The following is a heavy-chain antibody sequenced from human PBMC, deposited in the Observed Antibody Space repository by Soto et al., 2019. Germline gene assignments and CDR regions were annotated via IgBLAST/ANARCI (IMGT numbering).Heavy chain of an antibody. CDR3: ARGRTIYSNYGYNWFDP. CDR1: GDSISSGDYY. Sequence: PSETLSLTCTVFGDSISSGDYYWSWIRQPPGKGLEWTGYIYYSGSTYYNPSLKSRVTISVDTSKNQFSLKLSSVTAADTAVYYCARGRTIYSNYGYNWFDPWGQGTLVTVSS. J-gene: IGHJ5*02. CDR2: IYYSGST. D-gene: IGHD4-4*01. V-gene: IGHV4-30-4*01.